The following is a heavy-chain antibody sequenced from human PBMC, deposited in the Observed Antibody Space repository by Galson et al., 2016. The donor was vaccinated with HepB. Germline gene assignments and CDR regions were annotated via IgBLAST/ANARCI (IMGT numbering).Heavy chain of an antibody. CDR2: INGGNGDT. D-gene: IGHD3-3*01. CDR1: GYIFSNFP. V-gene: IGHV1-3*01. CDR3: ARAPGRRTVRRKGLRLKEEWGESTPINRFDP. Sequence: SVKVSCKASGYIFSNFPMHRVRQAPGQRLEWMGWINGGNGDTRYSQKFQGRITITRDTSATTVYLELSSLTSEDTAVYYCARAPGRRTVRRKGLRLKEEWGESTPINRFDPWGQGTLVTVSS. J-gene: IGHJ5*02.